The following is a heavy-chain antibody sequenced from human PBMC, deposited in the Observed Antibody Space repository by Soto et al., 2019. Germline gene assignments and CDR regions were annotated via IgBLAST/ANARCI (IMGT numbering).Heavy chain of an antibody. D-gene: IGHD4-4*01. CDR2: IYYSGST. V-gene: IGHV4-31*03. Sequence: LSLTCTVSGGSITSGGYYWSWIRQHPGKGLEWIGYIYYSGSTYYNPSLKSRVTISVDTSKNQFSPKLSSVTAADTAVYYCARDKDGYNNVDYWGQGTLVTVSS. CDR1: GGSITSGGYY. J-gene: IGHJ4*02. CDR3: ARDKDGYNNVDY.